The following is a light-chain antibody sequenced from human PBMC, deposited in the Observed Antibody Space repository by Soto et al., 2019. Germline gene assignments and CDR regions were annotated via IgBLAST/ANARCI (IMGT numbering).Light chain of an antibody. CDR2: DAS. CDR1: QDIATY. J-gene: IGKJ1*01. CDR3: QQYDNLPPTWT. V-gene: IGKV1-33*01. Sequence: DIQMTQSPSSLSASVVNRVTITCQASQDIATYLNWYQQKPGKAPNLLIYDASNLETGVPSRFSGSGSGTHFTFTISNLQPEDIATYYCQQYDNLPPTWTFGQGTKVDIK.